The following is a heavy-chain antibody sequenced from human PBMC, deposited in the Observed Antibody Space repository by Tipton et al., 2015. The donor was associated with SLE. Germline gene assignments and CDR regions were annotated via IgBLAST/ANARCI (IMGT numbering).Heavy chain of an antibody. J-gene: IGHJ4*02. D-gene: IGHD5-18*01. V-gene: IGHV4-59*12. CDR3: ARVLQGAMVPYYFDY. Sequence: TLSLTCTVSGGSISSYYWSWIRQPPGKGLEWIGCLFYSGSTNYNPSLKSRVTISVDTSKNQFSLKLTSVTAADTAVYYCARVLQGAMVPYYFDYWGQGTLVTVSS. CDR1: GGSISSYY. CDR2: LFYSGST.